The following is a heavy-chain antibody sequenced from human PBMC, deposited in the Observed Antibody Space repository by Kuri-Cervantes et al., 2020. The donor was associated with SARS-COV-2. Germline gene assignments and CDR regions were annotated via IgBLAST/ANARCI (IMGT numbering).Heavy chain of an antibody. V-gene: IGHV3-21*01. CDR2: ISSSSSSI. CDR1: GFTFSSYN. D-gene: IGHD3-3*01. J-gene: IGHJ6*03. Sequence: GGSLRLSCAASGFTFSSYNMNWVRQAPGKGLEWVSSISSSSSSIYYADSVKGRFTISRDNAKNSLYLQMNSLRAEDTAVYYCARDDYDFWSGLPYYMDVWGKGTTVTVSS. CDR3: ARDDYDFWSGLPYYMDV.